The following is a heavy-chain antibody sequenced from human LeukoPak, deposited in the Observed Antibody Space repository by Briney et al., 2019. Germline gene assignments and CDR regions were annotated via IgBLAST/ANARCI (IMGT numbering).Heavy chain of an antibody. D-gene: IGHD1-26*01. Sequence: PSETLSLTCTVSGYSISSGYYWGWIRQPPGKGLEWIGCIYHSGSTYYNPSLKSRVAISVDTSKNQFSLKLSSVTAADTAVYYCARETGGSYWFDPWGQGTLVTVSS. CDR1: GYSISSGYY. CDR2: IYHSGST. CDR3: ARETGGSYWFDP. J-gene: IGHJ5*02. V-gene: IGHV4-38-2*02.